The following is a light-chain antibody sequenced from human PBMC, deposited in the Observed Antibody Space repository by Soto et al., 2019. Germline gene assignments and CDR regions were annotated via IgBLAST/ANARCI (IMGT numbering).Light chain of an antibody. CDR3: SSYPSSSTPLYA. CDR2: DVS. Sequence: QSVLTQPASVSGSPGQSITISCTGTSSDVGGYNYVSWYQQHPGKAPKLMIYDVSNRPSGVSNRFSGSKSGNTASLTISGLQAEDEADYYCSSYPSSSTPLYAFGTGTKVTVL. CDR1: SSDVGGYNY. J-gene: IGLJ1*01. V-gene: IGLV2-14*01.